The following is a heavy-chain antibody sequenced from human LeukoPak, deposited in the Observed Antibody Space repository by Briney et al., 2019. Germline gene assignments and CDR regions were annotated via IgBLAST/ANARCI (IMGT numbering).Heavy chain of an antibody. CDR2: ISGSGGST. CDR3: AKEARRVRGVIITSPTYYFDY. Sequence: PGGSLRLSCAASGFTFSSYAMSWVRQAPGKGLEWVSAISGSGGSTYYADSVKGRSTISRDNSKNTLYLQMNSLRAEDTAVYYCAKEARRVRGVIITSPTYYFDYWGQGTLVTVSS. D-gene: IGHD3-10*01. V-gene: IGHV3-23*01. CDR1: GFTFSSYA. J-gene: IGHJ4*02.